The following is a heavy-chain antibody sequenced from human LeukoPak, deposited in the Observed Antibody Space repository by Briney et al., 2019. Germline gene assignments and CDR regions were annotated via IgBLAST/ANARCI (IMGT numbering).Heavy chain of an antibody. Sequence: GGSLRLSCAASGFTFSSYGMHWVRQAPGKGLEWVAVIWYDGSNKYYAGSVKGRFTISRDNSKNTLYLQMNSPRAEDTAVYYCARDAPDYYDILTGYYMDVWGKGTTVTVSS. D-gene: IGHD3-9*01. V-gene: IGHV3-33*01. CDR2: IWYDGSNK. J-gene: IGHJ6*03. CDR1: GFTFSSYG. CDR3: ARDAPDYYDILTGYYMDV.